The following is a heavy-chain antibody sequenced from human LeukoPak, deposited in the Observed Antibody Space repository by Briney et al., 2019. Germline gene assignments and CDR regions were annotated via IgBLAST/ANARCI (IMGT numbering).Heavy chain of an antibody. CDR3: ARDNDYDSSGSLDY. Sequence: PGGSLRLSCAASGFTFSSYSMNWVRQAPGKGLEWVSSISSSSSYIYYAGSVKGRFTISRDNAKNSLYLQMNSLRAEDTAVYYCARDNDYDSSGSLDYWGQGTLVTVSS. CDR1: GFTFSSYS. V-gene: IGHV3-21*01. J-gene: IGHJ4*02. CDR2: ISSSSSYI. D-gene: IGHD3-22*01.